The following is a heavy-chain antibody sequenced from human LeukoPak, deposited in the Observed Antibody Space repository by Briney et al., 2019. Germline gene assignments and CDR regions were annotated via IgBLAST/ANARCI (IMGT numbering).Heavy chain of an antibody. Sequence: PSETLSLTCTVSGDSITTSNYYWSWIRQPPGKGLEWIGEINHSGSTNYSPSLKSRVTISVDTSKNQFSLKLSSVTAADTAVYYCARREWDSSLNDYWGQGTLVTVSS. CDR2: INHSGST. D-gene: IGHD3-22*01. V-gene: IGHV4-39*07. J-gene: IGHJ4*02. CDR1: GDSITTSNYY. CDR3: ARREWDSSLNDY.